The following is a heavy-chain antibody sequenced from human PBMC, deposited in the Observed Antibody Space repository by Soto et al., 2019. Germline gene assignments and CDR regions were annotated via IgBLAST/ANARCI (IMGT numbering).Heavy chain of an antibody. D-gene: IGHD3-10*01. CDR3: AREISGGLYYFDY. CDR2: IYHSGST. V-gene: IGHV4-38-2*02. CDR1: GYSISSGYY. J-gene: IGHJ4*02. Sequence: PSETLSLTCAVSGYSISSGYYWGWIRQPPGKGLEWIGSIYHSGSTYYNPSLKSRVTISVDTSKNQFSLKLSSVTAADTAVYYCAREISGGLYYFDYWGQGTLVTVSS.